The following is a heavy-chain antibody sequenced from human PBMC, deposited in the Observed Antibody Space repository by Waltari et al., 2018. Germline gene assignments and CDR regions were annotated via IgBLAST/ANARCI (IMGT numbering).Heavy chain of an antibody. CDR3: AKAKEYSSSNDAFDI. D-gene: IGHD6-6*01. Sequence: EVQLVESAGGLVQPGRSLRLSCAASGFTFHDYALHWVRQAPGNGLEWVSGISWNSGSIGYADSVNGRFTISRDNSKNSLYLQMNSLRAEDTALYYCAKAKEYSSSNDAFDIWGQGTMVTVSS. V-gene: IGHV3-9*01. CDR1: GFTFHDYA. CDR2: ISWNSGSI. J-gene: IGHJ3*02.